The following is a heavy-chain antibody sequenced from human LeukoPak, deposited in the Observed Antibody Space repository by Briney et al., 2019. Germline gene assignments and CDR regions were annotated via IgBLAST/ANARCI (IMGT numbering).Heavy chain of an antibody. D-gene: IGHD2-15*01. CDR3: AKDVSLGYCSGGSCSAHSDY. V-gene: IGHV3-9*03. Sequence: GRSLRLSCAASGFTFDDYAMHWVRQAPGKGLEWVSGISWNSGSIGYADSVKGRFTISRDNAKNSLYLQMNSLRAEGMALYYCAKDVSLGYCSGGSCSAHSDYWGQGTLVTVSS. CDR1: GFTFDDYA. J-gene: IGHJ4*02. CDR2: ISWNSGSI.